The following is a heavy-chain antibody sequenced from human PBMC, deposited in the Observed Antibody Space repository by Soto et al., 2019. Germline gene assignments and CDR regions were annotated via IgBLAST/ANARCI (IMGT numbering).Heavy chain of an antibody. CDR1: GFTFSDYY. D-gene: IGHD5-18*01. V-gene: IGHV3-11*06. CDR3: ARAASELDY. CDR2: ISSTSSHT. Sequence: QVQLVESGGGLVMAGGSLRLSCSASGFTFSDYYMTWIRQAPGKGLEWVSYISSTSSHTNYADSVEGRFTISRDNAKNSLYLQMNSLRAEDTAVYYCARAASELDYWGQGTLVTVSP. J-gene: IGHJ4*02.